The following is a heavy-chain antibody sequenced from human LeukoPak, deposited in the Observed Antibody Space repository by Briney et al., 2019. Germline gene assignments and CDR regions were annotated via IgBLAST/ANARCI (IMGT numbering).Heavy chain of an antibody. V-gene: IGHV3-23*01. CDR3: AKDRPGYYYDSSGYYPDFGY. D-gene: IGHD3-22*01. Sequence: GGSLRLSCAASGFTFSSYAMSWVRQAPGKGLEWVSAISGSGGSTYYADSVKGRFTISRDNSKNTLYLQMNSLRAEDTAVYYCAKDRPGYYYDSSGYYPDFGYWGQGTLVTVSS. CDR1: GFTFSSYA. J-gene: IGHJ4*02. CDR2: ISGSGGST.